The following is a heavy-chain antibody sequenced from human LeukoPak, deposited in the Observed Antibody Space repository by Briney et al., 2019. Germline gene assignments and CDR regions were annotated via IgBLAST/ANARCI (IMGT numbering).Heavy chain of an antibody. CDR3: ARDGTTPFPSYYFDY. CDR2: IIPSGHTT. Sequence: GGSLRLSCAASGFTFSSHGMNWVRQAPGKGLEWVSGIIPSGHTTYYADSVKGRFTISRDNAKNSLYLQMNSLRAEDTAVYYCARDGTTPFPSYYFDYWGQGTLVTVSS. V-gene: IGHV3-48*01. J-gene: IGHJ4*02. D-gene: IGHD4-17*01. CDR1: GFTFSSHG.